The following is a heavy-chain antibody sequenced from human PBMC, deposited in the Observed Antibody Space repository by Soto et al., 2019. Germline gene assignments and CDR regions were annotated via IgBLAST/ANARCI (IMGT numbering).Heavy chain of an antibody. J-gene: IGHJ3*02. CDR3: AKDVGPYCSGGSCDFSGDAFVI. CDR2: ISGSGGST. V-gene: IGHV3-23*01. D-gene: IGHD2-15*01. CDR1: GFTFSSYA. Sequence: GGSLRLSCAASGFTFSSYAMSWVRQAPGKGLEWVSAISGSGGSTYYADSVKGRFTISRDNSKNTLYLQMNSLRAEDTAVYYCAKDVGPYCSGGSCDFSGDAFVIWGQGTMVTVSS.